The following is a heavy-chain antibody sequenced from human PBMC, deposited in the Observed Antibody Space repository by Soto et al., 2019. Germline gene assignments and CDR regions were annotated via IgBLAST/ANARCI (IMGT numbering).Heavy chain of an antibody. CDR2: IILIFGTA. Sequence: SVKVSCKASGGTFSSYAISWVRQAPGQGLEWMGGIILIFGTANYAQKFQGRVTITADESTSTAYMELSSLRSEDTAVYYCARAQRGYSYQIDYQGQGSLFTVSS. D-gene: IGHD5-18*01. CDR3: ARAQRGYSYQIDY. J-gene: IGHJ4*02. CDR1: GGTFSSYA. V-gene: IGHV1-69*13.